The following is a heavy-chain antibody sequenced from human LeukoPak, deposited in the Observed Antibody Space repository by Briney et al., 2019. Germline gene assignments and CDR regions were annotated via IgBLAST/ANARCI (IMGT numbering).Heavy chain of an antibody. CDR1: GYTFSVYY. J-gene: IGHJ4*02. D-gene: IGHD2-15*01. CDR3: SREGDGLLSKDFDY. CDR2: SSPNSGGA. Sequence: GASVKVSCKASGYTFSVYYIHWVRQAPGQGLEWMGYSSPNSGGANSAQKFRGRVTMTRDTSISTAYMELTRLGSEDTAVYYCSREGDGLLSKDFDYWGEGTLVTVSS. V-gene: IGHV1-2*02.